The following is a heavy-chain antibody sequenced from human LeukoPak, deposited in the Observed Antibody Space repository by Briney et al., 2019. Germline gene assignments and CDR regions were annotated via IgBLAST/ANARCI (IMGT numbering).Heavy chain of an antibody. D-gene: IGHD5-24*01. V-gene: IGHV5-51*01. CDR2: MYPSDSDT. CDR3: ATNGYNYLN. CDR1: GYSFTNYW. Sequence: GESLKISCKGSGYSFTNYWIGWVRQMPGKGLEWMGIMYPSDSDTKYSPSFQGQVTISADKSISTAYLQWSSLKVSDTAMYYCATNGYNYLNWGQGTLVTVSS. J-gene: IGHJ4*02.